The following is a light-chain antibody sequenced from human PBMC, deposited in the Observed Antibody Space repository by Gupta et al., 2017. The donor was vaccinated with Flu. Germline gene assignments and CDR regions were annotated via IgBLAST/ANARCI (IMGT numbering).Light chain of an antibody. CDR2: KAS. V-gene: IGKV1-5*03. Sequence: DIQMTQSPSTLSASVGDRVTITCLASQSISSWLAWYQQKPGKAPKLLIYKASSVESGVPSRFSGSGSGTEFTLTISSLQPDDFATYYCQHSNSYLCTFGQGTKLEIK. CDR3: QHSNSYLCT. CDR1: QSISSW. J-gene: IGKJ2*02.